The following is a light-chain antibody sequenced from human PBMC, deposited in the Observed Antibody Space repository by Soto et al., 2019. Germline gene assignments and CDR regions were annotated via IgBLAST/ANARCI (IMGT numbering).Light chain of an antibody. CDR3: QTWDTGARVV. CDR2: LSSDGSH. CDR1: SGHSSYA. J-gene: IGLJ2*01. V-gene: IGLV4-69*01. Sequence: QLVLTQSPSASASLGASDKLTCTLSSGHSSYAIAWHQQQPEKGPRYLMKLSSDGSHSKGDGIPDRFSGSSSGAERYLTISSLQSEDEADYYCQTWDTGARVVFGGGTKVTVL.